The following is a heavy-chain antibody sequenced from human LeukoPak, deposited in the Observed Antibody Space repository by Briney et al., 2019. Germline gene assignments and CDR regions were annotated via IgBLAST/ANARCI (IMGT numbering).Heavy chain of an antibody. Sequence: ASVKVSCKASVYTFTGYYMHWVRQAPGQGLEWMGWINPNSGGTNYAQKFQGRVTMTRDTSISTAYMELSRLRSDDTAVYYCARDSSPYCTNGVWFYSFDYWGQGTLVTVSS. CDR3: ARDSSPYCTNGVWFYSFDY. V-gene: IGHV1-2*02. J-gene: IGHJ4*02. D-gene: IGHD2-8*01. CDR2: INPNSGGT. CDR1: VYTFTGYY.